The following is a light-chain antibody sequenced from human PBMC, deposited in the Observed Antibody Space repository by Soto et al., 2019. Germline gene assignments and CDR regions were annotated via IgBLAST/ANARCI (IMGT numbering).Light chain of an antibody. CDR2: AAS. CDR3: QQYENLPT. Sequence: IQLTQSPSSLSASVGDRVTITCRASQGISSYLAWYQQKPGKAPKLLIYAASNLEAGVPSRFRGSGSGTDFTFTINRLQPEDIATYYCQQYENLPTFGQGTRLEI. CDR1: QGISSY. J-gene: IGKJ5*01. V-gene: IGKV1-33*01.